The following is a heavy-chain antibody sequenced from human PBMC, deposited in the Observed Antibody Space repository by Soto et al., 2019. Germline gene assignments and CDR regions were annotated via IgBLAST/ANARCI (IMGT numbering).Heavy chain of an antibody. J-gene: IGHJ4*02. CDR2: INVGNGNT. CDR3: AYSSGPLTLDY. CDR1: GYTFTRFA. Sequence: WASVKVSCKASGYTFTRFAMHWVRQAPGQRPEWMGWINVGNGNTKYSQKIQDRVTITRDTSASTVYMDLSSLRSEDTAVYYCAYSSGPLTLDYWGQGTLVTVSS. V-gene: IGHV1-3*01. D-gene: IGHD3-22*01.